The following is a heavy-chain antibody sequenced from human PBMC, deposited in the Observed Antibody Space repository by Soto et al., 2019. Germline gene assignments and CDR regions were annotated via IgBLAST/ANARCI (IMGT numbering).Heavy chain of an antibody. J-gene: IGHJ2*01. CDR2: IYSGGST. V-gene: IGHV3-66*01. CDR3: ASDASGLGWYFDR. Sequence: EQLVESGGTLVQPGGSLRLSCAASGLTVSSNYMTWVRQAPGKGLEWVSVIYSGGSTYYADSVKGRFTISRDNSNNTLYLQMNSLRADDTAVYYCASDASGLGWYFDRLGRVALVTVSS. CDR1: GLTVSSNY. D-gene: IGHD5-12*01.